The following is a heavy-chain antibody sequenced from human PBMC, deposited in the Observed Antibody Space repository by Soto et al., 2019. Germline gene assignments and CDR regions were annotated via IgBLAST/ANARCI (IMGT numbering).Heavy chain of an antibody. CDR2: IYRSGAS. CDR3: ARKGRTTNLPYYYYGLDV. D-gene: IGHD1-1*01. Sequence: SETLSLTCAVSGYSINSGYFWGWIRQPPGKGLEWIGSIYRSGASYYNPSLKSRATISLDTSKNQFSLKLSSVTAADTAIYYCARKGRTTNLPYYYYGLDVWGQGTTVTVSS. V-gene: IGHV4-38-2*01. J-gene: IGHJ6*02. CDR1: GYSINSGYF.